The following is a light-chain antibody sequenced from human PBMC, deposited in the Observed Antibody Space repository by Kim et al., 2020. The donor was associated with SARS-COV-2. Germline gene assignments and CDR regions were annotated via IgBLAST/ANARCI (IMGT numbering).Light chain of an antibody. CDR1: QSVDTN. J-gene: IGKJ2*01. CDR2: GAF. CDR3: QQYNDWPFT. Sequence: ETIMTQSPASLSVSPGERVTLSCRARQSVDTNLAWYQQRRGQSPRLLVYGAFARAPGIPDRFTGSGSGTFFTLTISSLLSEDFAVYYCQQYNDWPFTFGQGTKLEIK. V-gene: IGKV3-15*01.